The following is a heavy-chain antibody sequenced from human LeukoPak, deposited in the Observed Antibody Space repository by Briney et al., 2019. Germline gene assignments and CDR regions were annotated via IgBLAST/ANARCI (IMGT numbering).Heavy chain of an antibody. V-gene: IGHV3-23*01. D-gene: IGHD6-19*01. CDR2: ISGSGGST. CDR1: GFTFSSYA. Sequence: GGSLRLSCAASGFTFSSYAMSWVRQAPGKGLEWVSAISGSGGSTYYADSVKGRFTISGDNSKNTLYLQMNSLRAEDTAVYYCAKDLEEAVAGTWDYWGQGTLVTVSS. J-gene: IGHJ4*02. CDR3: AKDLEEAVAGTWDY.